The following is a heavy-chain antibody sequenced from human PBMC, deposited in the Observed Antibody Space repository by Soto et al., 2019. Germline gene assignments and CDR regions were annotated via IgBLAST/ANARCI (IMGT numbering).Heavy chain of an antibody. V-gene: IGHV3-30-3*01. Sequence: QVQLVESGGGVVQPGRSLRLSCAASGFTFSSYAMHWVRQAPGKGLEWVAVISYDGSNKYYADSVKGRFTISRDNSKNTLYLQMHSLRAEDTAVYYWARGAPHCGGDCFDYWGQGTLVTVSS. J-gene: IGHJ4*02. D-gene: IGHD2-21*01. CDR3: ARGAPHCGGDCFDY. CDR1: GFTFSSYA. CDR2: ISYDGSNK.